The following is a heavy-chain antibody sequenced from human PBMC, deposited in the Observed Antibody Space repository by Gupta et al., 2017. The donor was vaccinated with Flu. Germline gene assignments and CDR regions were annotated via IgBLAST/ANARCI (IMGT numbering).Heavy chain of an antibody. CDR3: ATVTSGC. CDR1: SSY. J-gene: IGHJ4*02. D-gene: IGHD4-17*01. CDR2: INPDGSST. V-gene: IGHV3-74*03. Sequence: SSYLQWVRQAPGKGLMWVSRINPDGSSTTYAESVKGRFTISRDNAKNTLYLQMNSLGDDDTAVYYCATVTSGCWGQGTLVTVSS.